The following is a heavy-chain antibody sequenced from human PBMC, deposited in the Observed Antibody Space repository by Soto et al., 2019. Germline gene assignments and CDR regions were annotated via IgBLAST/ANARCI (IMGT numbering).Heavy chain of an antibody. J-gene: IGHJ4*02. CDR1: GYSFSNHW. Sequence: PGESLKISCDGSGYSFSNHWVGWVHQVPGKGLEWMGIIYPGDSGTRYNPSFRGQVTLSADKSISTAYLQWSSLEATDTAMYYCARQGAGSPPYYFDYWGQGVLVTVSS. CDR3: ARQGAGSPPYYFDY. V-gene: IGHV5-51*07. D-gene: IGHD6-19*01. CDR2: IYPGDSGT.